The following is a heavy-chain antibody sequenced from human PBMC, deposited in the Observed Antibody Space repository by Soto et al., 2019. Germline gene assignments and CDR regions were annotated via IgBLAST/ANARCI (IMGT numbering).Heavy chain of an antibody. CDR3: ARRRYSMVRAGSFEP. Sequence: PSETLSLTCTFSGGSISSSSYYWGWIRQPPGKGLEWIGSIYYSGSTYYNPSLKSRVTISVDTSKNQFSMKLSSVTAADTAVYYCARRRYSMVRAGSFEPWGQGTLRTRSS. CDR1: GGSISSSSYY. J-gene: IGHJ5*02. V-gene: IGHV4-39*01. D-gene: IGHD3-10*01. CDR2: IYYSGST.